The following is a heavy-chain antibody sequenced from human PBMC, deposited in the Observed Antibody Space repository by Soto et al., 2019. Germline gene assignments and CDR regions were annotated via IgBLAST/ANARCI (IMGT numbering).Heavy chain of an antibody. CDR1: GYSITAGGYY. CDR2: FYSSGSI. CDR3: VGGYSYGPMFIDY. V-gene: IGHV4-31*08. Sequence: SETLSLTCFVSGYSITAGGYYWSWIRHHPGKGLEWIGSFYSSGSIIYNPSLRSRVSISGDTSSNQFSMSLTSVTASDTAMYYCVGGYSYGPMFIDYWGQGTLVTVSS. D-gene: IGHD5-18*01. J-gene: IGHJ4*02.